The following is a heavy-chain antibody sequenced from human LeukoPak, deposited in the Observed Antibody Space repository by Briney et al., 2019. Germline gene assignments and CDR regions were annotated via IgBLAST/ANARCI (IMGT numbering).Heavy chain of an antibody. D-gene: IGHD3-22*01. CDR3: ARARNYYYDSSGYSY. CDR2: INHSGST. J-gene: IGHJ4*02. CDR1: GGSFSGYY. Sequence: SETLSLTCAVYGGSFSGYYWSWIRQPPGKGLEWIGEINHSGSTNYNPSLKSRVTKSVDTSKNQFSLKLSSVTAADTAVYYCARARNYYYDSSGYSYWGQGTLVTVSS. V-gene: IGHV4-34*01.